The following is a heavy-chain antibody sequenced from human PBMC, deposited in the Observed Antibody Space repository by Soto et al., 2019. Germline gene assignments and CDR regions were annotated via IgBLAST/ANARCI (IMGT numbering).Heavy chain of an antibody. Sequence: SRTLSLTCAISGDRVSRNSAAWNWIGQSPSRGLEWRGRTYYRSKWYNDYAVSVKSRITINPDTSKNQFSLQLNCVTPDDKAVYYCATAPGGSSCYEFAFDIWGQGTMVTVSS. D-gene: IGHD6-13*01. CDR2: TYYRSKWYN. J-gene: IGHJ3*02. CDR1: GDRVSRNSAA. CDR3: ATAPGGSSCYEFAFDI. V-gene: IGHV6-1*01.